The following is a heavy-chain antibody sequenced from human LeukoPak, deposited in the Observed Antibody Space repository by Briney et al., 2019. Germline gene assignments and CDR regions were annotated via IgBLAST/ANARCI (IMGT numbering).Heavy chain of an antibody. Sequence: PGDSLKLTCTASGYTFTSYYMHWVRRAPGQGLEWMGIISPSGGSTSYAQKFQGRVTMTRDTSTSTVYMELSSLRSEDTAVYYCAIASPGIAAAVLFRPIDYWGQGTLVTVSS. CDR1: GYTFTSYY. CDR2: ISPSGGST. J-gene: IGHJ4*02. V-gene: IGHV1-46*01. CDR3: AIASPGIAAAVLFRPIDY. D-gene: IGHD6-13*01.